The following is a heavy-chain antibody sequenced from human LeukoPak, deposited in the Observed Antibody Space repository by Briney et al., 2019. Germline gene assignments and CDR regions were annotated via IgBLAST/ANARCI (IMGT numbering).Heavy chain of an antibody. CDR1: GYTFTGYY. CDR3: ARDGDYGSGSYYNDDY. D-gene: IGHD3-10*01. Sequence: ASVKVSCKASGYTFTGYYMHWVRQAPGQGLEWMGWINPNSGGTNYARKFQGRVTMTRDTSISTAYMELSRLRSDDTAVYYCARDGDYGSGSYYNDDYWGQGTLVTVSS. CDR2: INPNSGGT. V-gene: IGHV1-2*02. J-gene: IGHJ4*02.